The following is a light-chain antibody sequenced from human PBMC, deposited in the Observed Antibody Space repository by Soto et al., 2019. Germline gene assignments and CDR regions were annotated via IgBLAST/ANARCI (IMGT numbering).Light chain of an antibody. CDR1: QSVSSSY. CDR3: QQYGNAQFT. Sequence: EILLTQSPGTLSFSPGERATLTCRASQSVSSSYLAWFQQKPGQAPRLLIYGASSRATGIPDRFSGSGSGTDFTLTISRLEPEDFAVYYCQQYGNAQFTFGPGTKVDIK. CDR2: GAS. J-gene: IGKJ3*01. V-gene: IGKV3-20*01.